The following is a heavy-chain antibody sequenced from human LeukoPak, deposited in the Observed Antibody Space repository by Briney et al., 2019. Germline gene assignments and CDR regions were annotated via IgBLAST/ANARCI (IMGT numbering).Heavy chain of an antibody. J-gene: IGHJ3*02. Sequence: GSLRLSCAASGFTFSSYSMNWVRQAPGKGLEWVSSISSSSSYIYYADSVKGRFTNSRDNAKNSLYLQMNSLRAEDTAVYYCARAAAGTDAFDIWGQGTMVTVSS. CDR2: ISSSSSYI. D-gene: IGHD6-13*01. CDR1: GFTFSSYS. V-gene: IGHV3-21*01. CDR3: ARAAAGTDAFDI.